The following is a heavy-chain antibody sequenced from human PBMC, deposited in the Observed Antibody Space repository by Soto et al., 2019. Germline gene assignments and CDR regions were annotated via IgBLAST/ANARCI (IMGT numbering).Heavy chain of an antibody. CDR2: IYYSGST. CDR3: ARAIWDTAAGTAREGWYFDL. CDR1: GGSISSGDYY. J-gene: IGHJ2*01. V-gene: IGHV4-30-4*01. D-gene: IGHD6-13*01. Sequence: QVQLQESGPGLVKPSQTLSLTCTVSGGSISSGDYYWSWIRQPPGKGLEWIGYIYYSGSTYYNPSLKSRVTISVDTSKNQFSLKLSSVTAADTAVYYCARAIWDTAAGTAREGWYFDLWGRGTLVTVSS.